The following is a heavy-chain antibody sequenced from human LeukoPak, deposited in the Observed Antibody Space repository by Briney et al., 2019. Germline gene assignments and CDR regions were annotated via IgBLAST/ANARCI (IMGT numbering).Heavy chain of an antibody. V-gene: IGHV3-21*06. CDR2: ISSSSSYM. CDR1: GFTFSSYT. D-gene: IGHD3-16*02. Sequence: GGSLRLSCAASGFTFSSYTMNWVRQAPGKGLERVSYISSSSSYMYYADSVKGRFTISRDNAKISLYLHMKRPRAQDTAVYFCARDRVMAEIVMDGWGQGTTVTVS. J-gene: IGHJ6*02. CDR3: ARDRVMAEIVMDG.